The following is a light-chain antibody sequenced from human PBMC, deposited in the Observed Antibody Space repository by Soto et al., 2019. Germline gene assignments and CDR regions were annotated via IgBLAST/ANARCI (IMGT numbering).Light chain of an antibody. CDR1: SSDVGSYNL. CDR2: EGS. Sequence: QSALTQPASVSGSPGQSITISCTGTSSDVGSYNLVSWYQQHPGKAPKLMIYEGSKRPSGVSNSFSGSKSGNTASLTISGLQAEDEADYYCCSYAGSSTFDVVFGGGTKLTVL. CDR3: CSYAGSSTFDVV. J-gene: IGLJ2*01. V-gene: IGLV2-23*03.